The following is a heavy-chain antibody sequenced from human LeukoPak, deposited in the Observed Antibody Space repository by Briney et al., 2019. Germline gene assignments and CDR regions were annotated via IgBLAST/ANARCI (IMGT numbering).Heavy chain of an antibody. J-gene: IGHJ4*02. CDR3: TTGTWIQLWLPDY. D-gene: IGHD5-18*01. Sequence: PGGSLRLSCAASGFTFSNACMTWVRQALEKGLEWVGHIKSKTDGGTIDFAAPVKGRFTISRDDSKNTLFLQMNSLKTEDTAVYHCTTGTWIQLWLPDYWGQGTLVTVSS. CDR2: IKSKTDGGTI. CDR1: GFTFSNAC. V-gene: IGHV3-15*01.